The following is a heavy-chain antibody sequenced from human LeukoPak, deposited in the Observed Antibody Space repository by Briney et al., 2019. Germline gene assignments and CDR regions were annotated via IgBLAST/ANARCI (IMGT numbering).Heavy chain of an antibody. Sequence: PGGSLRLSCAASGFTFSSYSMNWVRQAPGKGLEWVSSISSSSGYIYYADSVKGRFTISRDNAKNSLYLQMNSLRAEDTAVYYCARGSGLTDYWGQGTLVTVS. D-gene: IGHD2-15*01. CDR3: ARGSGLTDY. CDR1: GFTFSSYS. CDR2: ISSSSGYI. J-gene: IGHJ4*02. V-gene: IGHV3-21*01.